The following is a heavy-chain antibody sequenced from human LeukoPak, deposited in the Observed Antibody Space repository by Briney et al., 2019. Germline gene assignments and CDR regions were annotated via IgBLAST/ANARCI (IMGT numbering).Heavy chain of an antibody. D-gene: IGHD3-16*02. Sequence: SETLSLTCTVSGGSTSSDHWSWIRQPPEKGLEWIGCVSYRGSTNYNPSLKSRVTISIDTSKRHFSLKLTSVTAADTAVYYCARGRGLGVITPYPDSWGQGTLVTVSS. V-gene: IGHV4-59*08. CDR2: VSYRGST. J-gene: IGHJ4*02. CDR1: GGSTSSDH. CDR3: ARGRGLGVITPYPDS.